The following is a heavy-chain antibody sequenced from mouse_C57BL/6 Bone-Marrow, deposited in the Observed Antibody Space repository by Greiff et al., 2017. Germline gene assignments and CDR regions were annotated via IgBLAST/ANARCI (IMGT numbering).Heavy chain of an antibody. J-gene: IGHJ2*01. CDR1: GYTFPSYW. V-gene: IGHV1-61*01. CDR3: ARAVVTTVYYFDY. CDR2: IYPSDSYT. Sequence: VQLQQPGAELVRPGSSVKLSCKASGYTFPSYWMDWVKQTPGQGLEWIGNIYPSDSYTHYNQKFKDKATLTVDKSSSTAYMQLSSLTSEDSSVYYCARAVVTTVYYFDYWGQGTTLTVSS. D-gene: IGHD2-2*01.